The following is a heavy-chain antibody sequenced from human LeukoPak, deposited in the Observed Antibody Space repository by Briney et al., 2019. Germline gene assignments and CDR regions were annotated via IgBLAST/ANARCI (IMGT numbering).Heavy chain of an antibody. CDR1: GFAFGSYA. J-gene: IGHJ4*02. CDR3: ARFYCSSTSCLEDY. Sequence: GGSLRLSCAASGFAFGSYAMSWVRQAPGKGLVWVSRINSDGSSTSYADSVKGRFTISRDNAKNTLYLQMNSLRAEDTAVYYCARFYCSSTSCLEDYWGQGTLVTVSS. CDR2: INSDGSST. D-gene: IGHD2-2*01. V-gene: IGHV3-74*01.